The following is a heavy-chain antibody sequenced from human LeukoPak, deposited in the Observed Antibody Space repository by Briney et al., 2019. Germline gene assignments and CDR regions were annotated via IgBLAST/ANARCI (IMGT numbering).Heavy chain of an antibody. Sequence: SVKVSCKASGFTFTSSAMQWVRQARGQRLEWIGWIVVGGGNTNYAQKFQERVTITRDMSTSTAYMELSSLRSEDTAVYYCAAVRYCSSTSCSRHPIFDYWGQGTLVTVSS. CDR3: AAVRYCSSTSCSRHPIFDY. V-gene: IGHV1-58*02. CDR2: IVVGGGNT. J-gene: IGHJ4*02. CDR1: GFTFTSSA. D-gene: IGHD2-2*01.